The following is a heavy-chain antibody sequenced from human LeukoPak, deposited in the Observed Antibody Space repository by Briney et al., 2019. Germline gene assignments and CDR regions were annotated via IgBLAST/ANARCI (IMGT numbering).Heavy chain of an antibody. J-gene: IGHJ5*02. CDR2: INPSGGGT. CDR3: ARKNTDMGNDLNWFDP. CDR1: GYTFTSYY. D-gene: IGHD5-18*01. Sequence: ASVKVSCKASGYTFTSYYINWVRQAPGQGLEWMGIINPSGGGTSYAQRFQGRVTMTRDTSTSTVYMELSSLRSEDTAVYYCARKNTDMGNDLNWFDPWGQGTLVTVSS. V-gene: IGHV1-46*01.